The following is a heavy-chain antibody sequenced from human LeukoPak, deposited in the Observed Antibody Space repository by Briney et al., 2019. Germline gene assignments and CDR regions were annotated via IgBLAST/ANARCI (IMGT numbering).Heavy chain of an antibody. V-gene: IGHV3-48*03. CDR3: AREIAPIDY. CDR2: ISSSCYTI. CDR1: GFTFSNYE. D-gene: IGHD2-21*01. Sequence: PGGSLRLSCAASGFTFSNYEMNWVRQAPGKGLEWVSYISSSCYTIYYADSVKGRFTISRDNAKNSLYLQMNSLRAEDTAVYYCAREIAPIDYWGQGTLVAVSS. J-gene: IGHJ4*02.